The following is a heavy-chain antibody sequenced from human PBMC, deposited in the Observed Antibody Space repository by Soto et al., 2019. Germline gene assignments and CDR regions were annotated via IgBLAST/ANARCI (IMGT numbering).Heavy chain of an antibody. CDR1: GDSISANKW. CDR3: ASSSDRGWFDP. CDR2: IWHSGNT. D-gene: IGHD6-13*01. V-gene: IGHV4-4*02. Sequence: QVQLRESVPGLVKPSDTLSLTCAVSGDSISANKWWNWVRQPPGKGLEWIGEIWHSGNTKYNPSLRSRLTISVDKSKNQVFLKLTSVTAADTAVYYCASSSDRGWFDPWGQGTLVTVSS. J-gene: IGHJ5*02.